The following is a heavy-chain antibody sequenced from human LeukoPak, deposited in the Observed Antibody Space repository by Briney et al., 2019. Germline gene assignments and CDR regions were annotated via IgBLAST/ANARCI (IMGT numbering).Heavy chain of an antibody. CDR1: GVSFSGYY. CDR3: ARVGITMVRGVIIRYYYYYYMDV. Sequence: SETLSLTCSVYGVSFSGYYWSCLRQPPGKGLEGFGEINHSGSTNYNPSLKSRVTISVDTSKTQFSLKLSSVTAADTAVYYCARVGITMVRGVIIRYYYYYYMDVWGKGTTVTVSS. CDR2: INHSGST. D-gene: IGHD3-10*01. V-gene: IGHV4-34*01. J-gene: IGHJ6*03.